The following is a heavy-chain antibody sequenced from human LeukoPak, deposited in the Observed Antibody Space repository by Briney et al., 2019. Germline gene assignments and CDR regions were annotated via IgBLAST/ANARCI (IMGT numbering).Heavy chain of an antibody. CDR1: GFTFDDYA. CDR2: ISGDGGST. D-gene: IGHD3-3*01. V-gene: IGHV3-43*02. Sequence: PGGSLRLSCAASGFTFDDYAMHWVRQAPGKGLGWVSLISGDGGSTYYADSVKGRFTISRDNSKNSLYLQMNSLRTEDTALYYCAKDITIFGVVIIRGLDYWGQGTLVTVSS. J-gene: IGHJ4*02. CDR3: AKDITIFGVVIIRGLDY.